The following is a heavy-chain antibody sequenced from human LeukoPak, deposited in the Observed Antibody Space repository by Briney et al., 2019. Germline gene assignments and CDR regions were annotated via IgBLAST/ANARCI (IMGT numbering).Heavy chain of an antibody. V-gene: IGHV4-34*01. CDR1: GGSFSGYY. Sequence: PSETLSLTCAVYGGSFSGYYWSWIRQPPGKGLEWIGEINHSGSTNYNPSLKSRVTISVDTSKNQFSLKLSSVTAADTAVYYCARGVGYDSSGYHDAFDIWGQGTMVTVSS. CDR2: INHSGST. J-gene: IGHJ3*02. CDR3: ARGVGYDSSGYHDAFDI. D-gene: IGHD3-22*01.